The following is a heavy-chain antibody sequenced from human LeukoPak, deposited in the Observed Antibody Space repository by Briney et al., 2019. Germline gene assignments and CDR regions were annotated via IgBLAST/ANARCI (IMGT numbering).Heavy chain of an antibody. D-gene: IGHD6-19*01. V-gene: IGHV3-23*01. Sequence: GGSLRLSCVASGFTFTKCAMSWIRQAPGKGLEWVAIITATGDTAHYADSVKGRFTISRDNSRNTVYMQMDSLRAEDTAIYYWAGDRNSDWYSPLDYWGQGS. CDR3: AGDRNSDWYSPLDY. CDR2: ITATGDTA. CDR1: GFTFTKCA. J-gene: IGHJ4*02.